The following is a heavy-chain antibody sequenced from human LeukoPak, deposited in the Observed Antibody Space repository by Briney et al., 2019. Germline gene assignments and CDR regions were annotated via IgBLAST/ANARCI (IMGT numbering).Heavy chain of an antibody. CDR2: TYYRSKWYN. D-gene: IGHD6-19*01. V-gene: IGHV6-1*01. CDR1: GDSVSSNSAA. Sequence: SQTLSLTCAISGDSVSSNSAAWSWIRQSPSRGLEWLGRTYYRSKWYNDYAGSVKSRITINPDTSKNQFTLQLNSVTPEDTAVYYCTREAVDVWFAPWGQGTLVTVSS. J-gene: IGHJ5*02. CDR3: TREAVDVWFAP.